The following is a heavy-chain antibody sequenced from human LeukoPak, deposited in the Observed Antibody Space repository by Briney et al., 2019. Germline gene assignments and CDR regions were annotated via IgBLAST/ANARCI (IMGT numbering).Heavy chain of an antibody. J-gene: IGHJ5*02. V-gene: IGHV3-21*01. D-gene: IGHD6-6*01. CDR2: ISSSSSYI. CDR3: ARDGSSSSGATWFDP. CDR1: GFTFSSYS. Sequence: GGSLRLSGAASGFTFSSYSMNWVRQAPGKGLEWVSSISSSSSYIYYADSVKGRFTISRDNAKNSLYLQMNSLRAEDTAVYYCARDGSSSSGATWFDPWGQGTLVTVSS.